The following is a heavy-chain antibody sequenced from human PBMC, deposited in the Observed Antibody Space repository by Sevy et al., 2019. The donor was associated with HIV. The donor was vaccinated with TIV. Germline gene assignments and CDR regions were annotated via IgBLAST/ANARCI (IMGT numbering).Heavy chain of an antibody. Sequence: GSLRLSCTVSGFIFSNFAMHWVRQAPGKGLEWVAVTSYDGSHKYYADSVKGRFIVSRDNSRNILSLEMSSLTRDDTAVYYCARGENDDEFFQYGGQGTLVTVSS. D-gene: IGHD1-26*01. V-gene: IGHV3-30*04. J-gene: IGHJ1*01. CDR2: TSYDGSHK. CDR1: GFIFSNFA. CDR3: ARGENDDEFFQY.